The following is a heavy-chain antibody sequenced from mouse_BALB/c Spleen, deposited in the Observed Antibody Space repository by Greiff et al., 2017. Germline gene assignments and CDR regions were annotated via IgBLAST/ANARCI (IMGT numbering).Heavy chain of an antibody. Sequence: VQLQQPGAELVKPGASVKLSCKASGYTFTSYWMHWVKQRPGQGLEWIGEINPSNGRTNYNEKFKSKATLTVDKSSSTAYMQLSSLTSEDSAVYYCASGGYYWYFDFWGAGTTVTVSS. CDR2: INPSNGRT. CDR3: ASGGYYWYFDF. V-gene: IGHV1S81*02. CDR1: GYTFTSYW. D-gene: IGHD2-2*01. J-gene: IGHJ1*01.